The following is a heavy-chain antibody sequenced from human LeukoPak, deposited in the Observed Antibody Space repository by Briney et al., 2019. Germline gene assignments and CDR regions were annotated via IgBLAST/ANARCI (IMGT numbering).Heavy chain of an antibody. Sequence: PRASVKVSCKASGGTFSSYAISWVRQAPGQGLEWMGRIIPIIGTANYAQKFQGRVTITTDESTSTAYMELSSLRSEDTAVYYCASEDVEYSSSSYFDYWGQGTLVTVSS. V-gene: IGHV1-69*05. J-gene: IGHJ4*02. CDR3: ASEDVEYSSSSYFDY. CDR2: IIPIIGTA. D-gene: IGHD6-6*01. CDR1: GGTFSSYA.